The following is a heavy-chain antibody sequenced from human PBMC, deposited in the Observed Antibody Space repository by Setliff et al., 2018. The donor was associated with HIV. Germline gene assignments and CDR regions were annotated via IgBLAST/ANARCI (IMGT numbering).Heavy chain of an antibody. D-gene: IGHD3-3*01. Sequence: ASVKVSCKASGYTLTDYYVQWVRQAPGQGLEWMGWVNPHDGGTYYAQILEGRVTMTRDTSTSTAYMELSRLRSDDTAVYYCARDPIGIDFGLSYYMDVWGKGTAVTVSS. CDR3: ARDPIGIDFGLSYYMDV. CDR1: GYTLTDYY. V-gene: IGHV1-2*02. CDR2: VNPHDGGT. J-gene: IGHJ6*03.